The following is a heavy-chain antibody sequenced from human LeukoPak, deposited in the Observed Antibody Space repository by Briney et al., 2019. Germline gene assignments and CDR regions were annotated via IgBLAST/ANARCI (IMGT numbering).Heavy chain of an antibody. CDR2: FTGSGDDT. Sequence: GGSLRLSCAASGFTFSNYAMSWVRRAPGKGLEWVSTFTGSGDDTYYADSVKGRFTISRDNSKNTLYLQMNSLRADDTAIYYCAKDIVLIPAAAFDYWGQGTLVTVSS. J-gene: IGHJ4*02. D-gene: IGHD2-2*01. V-gene: IGHV3-23*01. CDR3: AKDIVLIPAAAFDY. CDR1: GFTFSNYA.